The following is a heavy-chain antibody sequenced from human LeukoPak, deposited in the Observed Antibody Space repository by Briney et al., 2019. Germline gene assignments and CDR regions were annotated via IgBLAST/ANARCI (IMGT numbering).Heavy chain of an antibody. Sequence: ASVKVSCKASGYTYTSYDINWVRQATGQGLEWMGWMNPNSGNTGYAQKFQGRVTMTRNTSISTAYMELSSLRSEDTAVYYCARGSTMIATVGGYWGQGTLVTVSS. CDR3: ARGSTMIATVGGY. CDR2: MNPNSGNT. D-gene: IGHD3-22*01. CDR1: GYTYTSYD. V-gene: IGHV1-8*01. J-gene: IGHJ4*02.